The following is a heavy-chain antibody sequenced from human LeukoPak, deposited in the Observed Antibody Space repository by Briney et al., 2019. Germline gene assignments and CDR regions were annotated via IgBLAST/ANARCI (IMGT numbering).Heavy chain of an antibody. Sequence: GGSLRLSCAASGFTFSSYWMSWVRQAPGKGLEWVANIKQDGSEKYYVDSVKGRFTISRDNAKNSLYLQMNSLRAEDTAVYYCARANPTIPIFYFDFWGRGTLVTVSS. CDR2: IKQDGSEK. D-gene: IGHD2-2*02. V-gene: IGHV3-7*03. CDR1: GFTFSSYW. J-gene: IGHJ4*02. CDR3: ARANPTIPIFYFDF.